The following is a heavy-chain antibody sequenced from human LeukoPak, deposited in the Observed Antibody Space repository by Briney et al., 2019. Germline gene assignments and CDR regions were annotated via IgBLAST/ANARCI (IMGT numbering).Heavy chain of an antibody. J-gene: IGHJ4*02. Sequence: SETLSLTCAVYGGSFSGYYWSWIRQPPGKGLEWIGEINHSGSTNYNPSLKSRVTISVDTSKNQFSLKLSSVTAADTAVYYCARIRFLEWFLDYWGQGTLVTVSS. CDR1: GGSFSGYY. V-gene: IGHV4-34*01. CDR2: INHSGST. D-gene: IGHD3-3*01. CDR3: ARIRFLEWFLDY.